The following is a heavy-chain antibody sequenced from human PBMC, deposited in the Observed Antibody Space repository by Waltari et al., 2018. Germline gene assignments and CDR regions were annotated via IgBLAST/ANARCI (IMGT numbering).Heavy chain of an antibody. CDR1: GGSISSYY. Sequence: QVQLQESGPGLVKPSETLSLTCTVSGGSISSYYWSWIRQPAGKGLEWIGRIYTSGSTNSNPTVKGGVTMSVDTSKNQSSLKLSSVPAANTAVYYCARGLGGSGHLDYWGQGTLVTVSS. CDR2: IYTSGST. V-gene: IGHV4-4*07. D-gene: IGHD2-15*01. CDR3: ARGLGGSGHLDY. J-gene: IGHJ4*02.